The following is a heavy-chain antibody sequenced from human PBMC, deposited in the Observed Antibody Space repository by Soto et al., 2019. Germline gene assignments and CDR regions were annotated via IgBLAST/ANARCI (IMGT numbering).Heavy chain of an antibody. J-gene: IGHJ5*02. CDR1: AYSFTTYH. V-gene: IGHV1-46*01. D-gene: IGHD2-2*01. CDR3: ARGDIVLVPASEGNWFDP. CDR2: INPDAGAT. Sequence: ASVKVSCKASAYSFTTYHIHWVRQAPGQGLEWMGLINPDAGATNYAQRFQGRLRLTRDTSTSTVYMELRSLRFDDTAVYYCARGDIVLVPASEGNWFDPWGQGTLVT.